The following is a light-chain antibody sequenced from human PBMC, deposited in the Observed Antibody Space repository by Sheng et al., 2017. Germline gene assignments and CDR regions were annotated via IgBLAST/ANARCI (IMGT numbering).Light chain of an antibody. CDR1: QSVSRK. V-gene: IGKV3-20*01. Sequence: EIVMTQSPATLSLSPGERATLSCRASQSVSRKLAWYQQKSGQAPRLLISAAATRATGIPDRISGGGSGTDFTLTISRLEPEDFAVYYCQQYGSSSYTFGQGTKLEIK. CDR2: AAA. CDR3: QQYGSSSYT. J-gene: IGKJ2*01.